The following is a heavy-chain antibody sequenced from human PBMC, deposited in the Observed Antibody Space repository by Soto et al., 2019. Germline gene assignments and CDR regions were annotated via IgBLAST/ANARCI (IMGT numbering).Heavy chain of an antibody. J-gene: IGHJ6*02. CDR2: INHSGLT. V-gene: IGHV4-59*08. Sequence: NPSETLSLTCSVSGGSITSHYCSWFRQPPGKGLEWIGYINHSGLTSYNPSLKSRVTMSVDTSKNHFSLKVNSVTAADTALYYCARQGFGQLHGLVDVWGPGTTVTVSS. D-gene: IGHD3-10*01. CDR3: ARQGFGQLHGLVDV. CDR1: GGSITSHY.